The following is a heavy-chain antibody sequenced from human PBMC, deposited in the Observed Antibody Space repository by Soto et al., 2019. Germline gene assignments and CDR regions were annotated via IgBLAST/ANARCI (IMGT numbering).Heavy chain of an antibody. J-gene: IGHJ6*03. CDR1: GYTFTSYD. V-gene: IGHV1-8*01. CDR3: ARGLSWFGEFPALYYYYYMDV. Sequence: QVQLVQSGAEVKKPGASVKVSCKASGYTFTSYDINWVRQATGQVLEWMGWMNPNSGNTGYAQKFQGRVTMTRNTSIITAYMELSSLRSEDTAVYYCARGLSWFGEFPALYYYYYMDVWGRGTTVTVSS. CDR2: MNPNSGNT. D-gene: IGHD3-10*01.